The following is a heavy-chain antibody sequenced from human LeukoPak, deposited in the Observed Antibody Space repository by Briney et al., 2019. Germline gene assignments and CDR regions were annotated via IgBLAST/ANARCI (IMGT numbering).Heavy chain of an antibody. CDR2: IYYSGST. V-gene: IGHV4-30-4*01. J-gene: IGHJ4*02. D-gene: IGHD6-6*01. CDR3: ARALYSSSSARHIDY. Sequence: PSQTLSLTCTVSGDSISSDNYYWNWIRQPPGKGLEWIGYIYYSGSTYYNPSLKSRITISVDTSKNQFSLKLSSVTAADTAVYYCARALYSSSSARHIDYWGQGTLITVSS. CDR1: GDSISSDNYY.